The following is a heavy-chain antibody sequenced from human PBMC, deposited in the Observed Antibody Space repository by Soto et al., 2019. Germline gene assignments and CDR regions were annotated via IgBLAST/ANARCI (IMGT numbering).Heavy chain of an antibody. J-gene: IGHJ4*02. CDR2: IYYSGIN. Sequence: PSETLSLTCVVSGGSLSSYYWSWIRQPPGKGLEWIGYIYYSGINNYNPSLKSRVTMSVDTSKNQSSLKLSSVTAADTAVYYCARGGGSSSPRRALDHWGQGTLVTVSS. CDR3: ARGGGSSSPRRALDH. D-gene: IGHD2-2*01. V-gene: IGHV4-59*01. CDR1: GGSLSSYY.